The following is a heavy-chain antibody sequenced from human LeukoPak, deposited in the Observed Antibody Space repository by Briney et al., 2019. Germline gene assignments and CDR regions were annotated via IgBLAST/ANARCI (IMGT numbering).Heavy chain of an antibody. CDR1: GFTFSNYW. CDR2: ISYDGSNK. CDR3: AKDISGYNWNYGAFDY. J-gene: IGHJ4*02. V-gene: IGHV3-30*18. D-gene: IGHD1-7*01. Sequence: PGGSLRLSCAASGFTFSNYWMNWVRQAPGKGLEWVAVISYDGSNKYYADSVKGRFTISRDNSKNTLYLQMNSLRAEDTAVYYCAKDISGYNWNYGAFDYWGQGALVTVSS.